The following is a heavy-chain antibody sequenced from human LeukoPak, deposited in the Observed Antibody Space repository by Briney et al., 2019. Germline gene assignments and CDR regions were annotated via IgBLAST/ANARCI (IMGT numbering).Heavy chain of an antibody. D-gene: IGHD5-12*01. J-gene: IGHJ5*02. CDR1: GGSISSYY. CDR3: ARGVRATTKQDTRFDP. Sequence: SETLSLTCTVSGGSISSYYWSWIRQPPGKGLEWIGYIYHSGSTDYNPSIKSRVTISVDTSKNQFSLKLSSVTAADTAVYYCARGVRATTKQDTRFDPWGQGTLVTVSS. V-gene: IGHV4-59*12. CDR2: IYHSGST.